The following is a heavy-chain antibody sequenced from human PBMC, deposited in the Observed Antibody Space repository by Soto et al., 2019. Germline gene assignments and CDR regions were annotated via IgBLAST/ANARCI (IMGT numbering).Heavy chain of an antibody. CDR3: ARDNWTYYYDSSGSPTYFAY. V-gene: IGHV1-69*04. J-gene: IGHJ4*02. CDR2: IIPILGIA. CDR1: GGTFSSYT. D-gene: IGHD3-22*01. Sequence: SVKVSCKASGGTFSSYTISWVRQAPGQGLEWMGRIIPILGIANYAQKFQGRVTITADKSTSTAYMELSSLRSEDTAAYDCARDNWTYYYDSSGSPTYFAYGGQGTRVPVSS.